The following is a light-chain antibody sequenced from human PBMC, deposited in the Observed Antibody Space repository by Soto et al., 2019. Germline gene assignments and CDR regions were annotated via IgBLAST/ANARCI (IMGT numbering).Light chain of an antibody. CDR3: YRYNNWPPIT. CDR1: QSVNNK. CDR2: GAS. J-gene: IGKJ1*01. V-gene: IGKV3-15*01. Sequence: EILLTKYPATPSVPPVERVTLSCRASQSVNNKVALYQQKHGQAHTLRIFGASTRATGIPARFSGSGCVTEFTLTISILQSEDDAVYDYYRYNNWPPITFGQGTKVDIK.